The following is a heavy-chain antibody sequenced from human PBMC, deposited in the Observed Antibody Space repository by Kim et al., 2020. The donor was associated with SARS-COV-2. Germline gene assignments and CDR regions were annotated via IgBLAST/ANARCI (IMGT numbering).Heavy chain of an antibody. CDR2: FDPEDGET. V-gene: IGHV1-24*01. Sequence: ASVKVSCKVSGYTLTELSMHWVRQAPGKGLEWMGGFDPEDGETIYAQKFQGRVTMTEDTSTDTAYMELSSLRSEDTAVYYCATYTLWELLRTDAFDIWGQGTMVTVSS. CDR1: GYTLTELS. J-gene: IGHJ3*02. CDR3: ATYTLWELLRTDAFDI. D-gene: IGHD1-26*01.